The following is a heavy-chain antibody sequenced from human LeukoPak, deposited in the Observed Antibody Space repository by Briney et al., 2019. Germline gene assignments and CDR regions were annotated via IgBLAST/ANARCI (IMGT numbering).Heavy chain of an antibody. CDR1: GFNFTTYG. D-gene: IGHD3/OR15-3a*01. J-gene: IGHJ5*02. V-gene: IGHV3-33*01. Sequence: PARPLRLSCAASGFNFTTYGMHWVRQAPRKGLDWVALVWYDGTIKYYADSVKGRFTISRDNSKNTLFLQMSSLRAEDTALYYCARGGRGASNWTPYNWFDPWGQGTLVTVSS. CDR3: ARGGRGASNWTPYNWFDP. CDR2: VWYDGTIK.